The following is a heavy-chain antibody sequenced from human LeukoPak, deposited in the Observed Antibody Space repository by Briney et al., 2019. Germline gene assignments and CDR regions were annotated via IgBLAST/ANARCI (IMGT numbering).Heavy chain of an antibody. Sequence: SETLSLTCTVSGGSISSGGYYWSWIRQHPGKGLEWIGYIYYSGGTYYNPSLKSRVTISVDTSKNQFSLKLSSVTAADTAVYYCARSMIVVAIDYWGQGTLVTVSS. D-gene: IGHD3-22*01. CDR3: ARSMIVVAIDY. J-gene: IGHJ4*02. V-gene: IGHV4-31*03. CDR1: GGSISSGGYY. CDR2: IYYSGGT.